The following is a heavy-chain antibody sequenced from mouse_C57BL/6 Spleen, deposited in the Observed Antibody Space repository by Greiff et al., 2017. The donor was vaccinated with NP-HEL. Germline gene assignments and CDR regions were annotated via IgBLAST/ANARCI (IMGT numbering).Heavy chain of an antibody. V-gene: IGHV3-8*01. D-gene: IGHD1-1*01. J-gene: IGHJ1*03. CDR2: ISYSGST. Sequence: EVKLMESGPGLAKPSQTLSLTCSVTGYSITSDYWNWIRKFPGNKLEYMGYISYSGSTYYNPSLKSRISITRDTSKNQYYLQLKSVTTEDTATYYCARSPDYYGSSYLYWYFDVWGTGTTVTVSS. CDR3: ARSPDYYGSSYLYWYFDV. CDR1: GYSITSDY.